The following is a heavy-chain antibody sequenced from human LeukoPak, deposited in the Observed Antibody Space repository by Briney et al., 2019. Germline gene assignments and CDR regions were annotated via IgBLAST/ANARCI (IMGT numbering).Heavy chain of an antibody. Sequence: SETLSLTCTVSGGSISSGSYYWSWIRQPAGKGLEWIGHIYTSGSTNYNPSLKSRVTISVDTSKNQFSLKLSSVTAADTAVYFCARNSYYYMDVWGKGTTVTISS. V-gene: IGHV4-61*09. J-gene: IGHJ6*03. CDR1: GGSISSGSYY. CDR2: IYTSGST. CDR3: ARNSYYYMDV.